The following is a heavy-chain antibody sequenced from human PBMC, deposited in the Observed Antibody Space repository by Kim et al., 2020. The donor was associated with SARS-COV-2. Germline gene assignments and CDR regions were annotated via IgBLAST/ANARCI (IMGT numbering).Heavy chain of an antibody. J-gene: IGHJ4*02. V-gene: IGHV3-7*04. CDR2: GSLN. Sequence: GSLNYYVDSVKGRFTISRDNAKNSLSLLMNSLRPEDTAVYFCARGWMPDYWGQGTLVTVSS. D-gene: IGHD5-12*01. CDR3: ARGWMPDY.